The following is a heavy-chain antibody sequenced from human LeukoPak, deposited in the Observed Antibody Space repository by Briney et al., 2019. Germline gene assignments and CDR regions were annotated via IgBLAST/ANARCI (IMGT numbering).Heavy chain of an antibody. CDR2: INWSGGST. Sequence: GGSLRLSCAASGFTFDNYGMSWVRHAPGKGLEWVSGINWSGGSTGYADSVKGRFTISRDNAKNSLYLQINSLRAEDTAVYYCARERGYYDSSGYYSTGFDYWGQGTLVTVSS. CDR3: ARERGYYDSSGYYSTGFDY. D-gene: IGHD3-22*01. J-gene: IGHJ4*02. V-gene: IGHV3-20*04. CDR1: GFTFDNYG.